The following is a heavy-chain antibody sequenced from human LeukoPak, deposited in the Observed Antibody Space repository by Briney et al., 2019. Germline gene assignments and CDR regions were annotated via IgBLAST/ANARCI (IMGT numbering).Heavy chain of an antibody. CDR2: ISSSGSTI. D-gene: IGHD1-20*01. J-gene: IGHJ4*02. Sequence: GGSLRLSCAASGFTFSSYEMNWVRQAPGKGLEWISYISSSGSTIYYADSVKGRFTISRDSAKNSLYLQMNSLRAEDTAVYYCARDLGNWNDRSYFDYWGQGTLVTVSS. CDR1: GFTFSSYE. CDR3: ARDLGNWNDRSYFDY. V-gene: IGHV3-48*03.